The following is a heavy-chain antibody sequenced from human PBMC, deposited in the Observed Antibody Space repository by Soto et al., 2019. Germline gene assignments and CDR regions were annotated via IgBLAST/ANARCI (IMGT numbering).Heavy chain of an antibody. Sequence: TXETLSLTCTVSGYSVTSVSDYWSWIRQPPGKGLEWIGYIYYSGSADYNPSLGSRVTISIDTSKNQFSLKLTSVTAADTAVYYCARGVGFGYYYYHMDIWGQGTTVTVSS. D-gene: IGHD3-10*01. V-gene: IGHV4-61*01. CDR2: IYYSGSA. CDR1: GYSVTSVSDY. CDR3: ARGVGFGYYYYHMDI. J-gene: IGHJ6*02.